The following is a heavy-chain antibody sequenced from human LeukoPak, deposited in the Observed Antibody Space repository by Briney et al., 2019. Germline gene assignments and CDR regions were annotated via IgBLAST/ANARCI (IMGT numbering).Heavy chain of an antibody. V-gene: IGHV3-23*01. J-gene: IGHJ4*02. CDR1: GFTFSTYA. CDR2: ISGSSSHT. D-gene: IGHD3/OR15-3a*01. CDR3: ARDSGFSGTQRGEY. Sequence: PGGSLRLSCAASGFTFSTYAMIWVRQAPGKGLEWVSAISGSSSHTYYADSVKGRFTISRDNSKNTLYLQMNSLRAEDTAVYYCARDSGFSGTQRGEYWGQGILVTDSS.